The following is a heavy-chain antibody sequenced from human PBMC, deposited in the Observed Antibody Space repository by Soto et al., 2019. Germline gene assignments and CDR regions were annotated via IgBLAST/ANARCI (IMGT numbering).Heavy chain of an antibody. J-gene: IGHJ4*01. V-gene: IGHV3-66*01. CDR3: ARDGTYNWV. D-gene: IGHD1-1*01. CDR2: IFSNGAT. CDR1: GFTVSNNY. Sequence: ELQLVASGGGLVQPGGSLRLSCAASGFTVSNNYGRWVRQAPGKGLEWVSLIFSNGATRYADSVKGRFTISRDSSSNTLYLQMNSLRVEDTAVYYCARDGTYNWVGGHGIHVTVSS.